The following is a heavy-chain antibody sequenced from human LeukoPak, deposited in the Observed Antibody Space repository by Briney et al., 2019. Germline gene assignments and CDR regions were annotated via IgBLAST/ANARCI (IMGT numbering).Heavy chain of an antibody. J-gene: IGHJ2*01. CDR3: ARVPPRSGSLPSVYFDL. D-gene: IGHD1-26*01. V-gene: IGHV4-61*02. CDR1: GGSISSGSYY. CDR2: IYTSGST. Sequence: PSETLSLTCTVSGGSISSGSYYWSWIRQPAGKGLEWIGRIYTSGSTNYNPSLKSRVTISVDTSKNQFSLKLSSVTAADTAVYYCARVPPRSGSLPSVYFDLWGRGTLVTVSS.